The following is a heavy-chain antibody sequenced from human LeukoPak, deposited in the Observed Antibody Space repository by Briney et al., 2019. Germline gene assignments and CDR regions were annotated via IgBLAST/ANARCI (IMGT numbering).Heavy chain of an antibody. CDR3: ARDGSHYGSGSHPES. D-gene: IGHD3-10*01. Sequence: GGSLRLSYAASGFTFSSYEMNWVRQAPGKGLEWVSYISSSGSTIYYADSVKGRFTISRDNAKNSLYLQMNSLRAEDTAVYYCARDGSHYGSGSHPESWGQGTLVTVSS. J-gene: IGHJ4*02. CDR2: ISSSGSTI. V-gene: IGHV3-48*03. CDR1: GFTFSSYE.